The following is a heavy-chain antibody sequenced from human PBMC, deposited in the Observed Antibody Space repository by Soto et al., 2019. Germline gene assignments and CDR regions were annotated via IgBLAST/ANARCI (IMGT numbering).Heavy chain of an antibody. D-gene: IGHD2-2*01. V-gene: IGHV1-18*01. J-gene: IGHJ4*02. CDR2: ISAYNGNT. CDR1: GYTFTSYG. CDR3: ARGNIVVVGGLPSPFDY. Sequence: ASVKVSCKASGYTFTSYGISWVRQAPGQGLEWMGWISAYNGNTNYAQKLQGRVTMTTDTSTSTAYMELRSLRSDDTAVYYCARGNIVVVGGLPSPFDYWGQRTLVTVSS.